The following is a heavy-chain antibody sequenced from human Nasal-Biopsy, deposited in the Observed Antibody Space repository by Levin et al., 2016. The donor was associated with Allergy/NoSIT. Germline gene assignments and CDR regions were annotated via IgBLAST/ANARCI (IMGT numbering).Heavy chain of an antibody. CDR2: INHSGTT. CDR3: ARTDYYDSGGPIDY. Sequence: SETLSLTCAVYGGSFSGFYWSWIRQPPGKGLEWIGDINHSGTTNYNPSLKSRVTISVDTSKNQFSLKLSSVTAADTAVYYCARTDYYDSGGPIDYWGQGTLVTVSS. D-gene: IGHD3-22*01. V-gene: IGHV4-34*01. CDR1: GGSFSGFY. J-gene: IGHJ4*02.